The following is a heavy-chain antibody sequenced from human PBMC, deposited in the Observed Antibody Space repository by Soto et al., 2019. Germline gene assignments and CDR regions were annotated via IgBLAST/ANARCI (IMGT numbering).Heavy chain of an antibody. D-gene: IGHD6-19*01. Sequence: SETLSLTCTVSGGSISTISYYWGWIRQPPGKGLEWIGSIYYSGSTYYNPSLKSRVTISVDTSKNQFSLKLSSVTAADTAVYYCVRREAVAGSQFDFWGQGTLVTVSS. CDR2: IYYSGST. CDR3: VRREAVAGSQFDF. CDR1: GGSISTISYY. J-gene: IGHJ4*02. V-gene: IGHV4-39*01.